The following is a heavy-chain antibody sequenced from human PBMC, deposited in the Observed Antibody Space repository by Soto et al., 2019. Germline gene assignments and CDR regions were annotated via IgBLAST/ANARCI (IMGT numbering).Heavy chain of an antibody. V-gene: IGHV1-18*01. D-gene: IGHD6-6*01. J-gene: IGHJ4*02. CDR1: GYGFTTYG. CDR2: ISAHNGNT. Sequence: QVHLVQSGAEVKKPGASVKVSCKGSGYGFTTYGITWVRQAPGQGLEWMAWISAHNGNTNYAQKLKGRVTVTRGTSRSRAYMELRSLRSDDTAVYYCARGRDGDYWGQGALVTVSS. CDR3: ARGRDGDY.